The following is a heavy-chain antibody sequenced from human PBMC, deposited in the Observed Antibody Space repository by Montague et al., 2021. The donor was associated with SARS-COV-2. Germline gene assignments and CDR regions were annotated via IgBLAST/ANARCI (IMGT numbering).Heavy chain of an antibody. CDR2: IYYCGST. Sequence: ETLSLTCTVSGGSISSYYWCWIRQPPGKGLELIGFIYYCGSTNYNPSLKSRVTISLDTSKNQFSLKLTSVTTADTAVYYCARDKGTPDCWGQGTLVTVSS. J-gene: IGHJ4*02. V-gene: IGHV4-59*01. D-gene: IGHD2-15*01. CDR1: GGSISSYY. CDR3: ARDKGTPDC.